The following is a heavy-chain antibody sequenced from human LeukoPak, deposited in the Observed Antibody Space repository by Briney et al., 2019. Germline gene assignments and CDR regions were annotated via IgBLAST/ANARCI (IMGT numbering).Heavy chain of an antibody. CDR1: GGSISSYY. J-gene: IGHJ4*01. CDR2: IYYIGRT. CDR3: ARHVDTAVVLYFDY. V-gene: IGHV4-59*01. Sequence: SETLSLTCTVSGGSISSYYWSWIRQPSGKGLEWIGYIYYIGRTNYNPSLKSRVTISVDTSKNQFSLMLTSVTAADTAVYYCARHVDTAVVLYFDYWGHGALVTVSS. D-gene: IGHD5-18*01.